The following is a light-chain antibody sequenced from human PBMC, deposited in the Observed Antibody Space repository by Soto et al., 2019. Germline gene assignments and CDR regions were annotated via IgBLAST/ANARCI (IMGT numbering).Light chain of an antibody. CDR3: QQRSNWPPWT. V-gene: IGKV3D-20*02. CDR2: DAA. CDR1: RSVGNNY. J-gene: IGKJ1*01. Sequence: EIVLTQSPGSLSLSPGERATRSCRGSRSVGNNYLAGYQQRPGQAPNLLIYDAASRATGIPARFSGSGSGTDFTLTISSLEPEDFAVYYCQQRSNWPPWTFGQGTKVDIK.